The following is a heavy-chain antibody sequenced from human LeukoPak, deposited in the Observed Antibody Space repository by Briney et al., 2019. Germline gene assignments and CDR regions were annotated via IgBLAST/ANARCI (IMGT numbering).Heavy chain of an antibody. CDR3: VRALGTGSY. CDR2: IKQDGSVK. V-gene: IGHV3-7*03. D-gene: IGHD1-1*01. J-gene: IGHJ4*02. CDR1: GFTFSNYW. Sequence: GGSLRLSCAASGFTFSNYWMNWVRQAPGKGLEWVANIKQDGSVKHYVDSVKGRFTISRDNAKNSLHLQMNSLRAEDTAVYYCVRALGTGSYWGQGTLVTVSS.